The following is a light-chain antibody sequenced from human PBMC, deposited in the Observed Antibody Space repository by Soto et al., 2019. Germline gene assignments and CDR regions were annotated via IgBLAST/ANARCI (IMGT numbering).Light chain of an antibody. V-gene: IGLV2-14*01. J-gene: IGLJ1*01. CDR3: SSYTSSNTQGV. CDR1: SSDVGGYNY. CDR2: EVS. Sequence: QSVLTQPASVSGSPGQSITISCTGTSSDVGGYNYVSWYQQHPGKAPKLMIYEVSNRPSGVSNRFSGSKSGNTASLTISGLQAEDEADYYCSSYTSSNTQGVFGTGTKVTVL.